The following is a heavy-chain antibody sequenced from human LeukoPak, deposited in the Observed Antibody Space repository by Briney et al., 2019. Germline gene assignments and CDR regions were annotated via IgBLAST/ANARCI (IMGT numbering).Heavy chain of an antibody. Sequence: PGGSLRLSCAASGFTVSSNYMSWVRQAPGKGLEWVSVIYSGGSTYYADSVKGRFTISRDNSKNTLYLQTNSLRAEDTAIYYCARQGGYYYESSASYYFDYWGQGTLVTVSS. D-gene: IGHD3-22*01. CDR3: ARQGGYYYESSASYYFDY. CDR1: GFTVSSNY. J-gene: IGHJ4*02. CDR2: IYSGGST. V-gene: IGHV3-53*01.